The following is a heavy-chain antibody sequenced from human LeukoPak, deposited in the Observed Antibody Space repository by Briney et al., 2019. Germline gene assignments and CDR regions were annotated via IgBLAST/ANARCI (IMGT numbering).Heavy chain of an antibody. D-gene: IGHD3-10*01. V-gene: IGHV3-21*01. Sequence: GGSLRLSRAASGFTFSSYSMNWVRQAPGKGLEWVSSISSSSSYIYYADSVKGRFTISRDNAKNSLYLQMNSLRAEDTAVYYCARDWGGSGSYDWGQGTLVTVSS. J-gene: IGHJ4*02. CDR2: ISSSSSYI. CDR1: GFTFSSYS. CDR3: ARDWGGSGSYD.